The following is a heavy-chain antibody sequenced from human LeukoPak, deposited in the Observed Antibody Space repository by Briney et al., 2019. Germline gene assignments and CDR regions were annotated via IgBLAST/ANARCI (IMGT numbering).Heavy chain of an antibody. V-gene: IGHV4-38-2*02. CDR3: ARGFRGENFDY. CDR2: IHYSGST. J-gene: IGHJ4*02. D-gene: IGHD7-27*01. Sequence: SETLSLTCTVSGYTISSSYLWGLSRPPPGEGVGLVGTIHYSGSTSYNPSLKSRITISLDTSKNQISLKLSTVTAADTAVYYCARGFRGENFDYWGQGTLVTVSS. CDR1: GYTISSSYL.